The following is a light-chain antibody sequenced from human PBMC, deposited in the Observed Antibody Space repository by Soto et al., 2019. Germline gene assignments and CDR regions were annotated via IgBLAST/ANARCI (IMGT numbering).Light chain of an antibody. J-gene: IGLJ1*01. CDR1: SSDVGNYNY. CDR2: NVN. Sequence: ALTQSASVSGSPGQSITISCTGTSSDVGNYNYVSWYQQHPGEVPKLIIFNVNNRPSGVSNRFSGSKSGNTASLTISGLQAEDEADYYCSSFTSSTTYVFGTGTKVNVL. CDR3: SSFTSSTTYV. V-gene: IGLV2-14*01.